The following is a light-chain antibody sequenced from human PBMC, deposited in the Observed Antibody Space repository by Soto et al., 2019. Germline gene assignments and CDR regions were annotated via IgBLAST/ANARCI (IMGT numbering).Light chain of an antibody. Sequence: DIQMTQSPSSLSASVGDRVTITCQASQDISNYLNWYQQKPGKAPKLLIYAASSLQSGVPSRFSGSGSGTDFTLTISSLQPEDFATYYCQQSYSTLTFGGGTKVDIK. CDR3: QQSYSTLT. J-gene: IGKJ4*01. CDR2: AAS. V-gene: IGKV1-39*01. CDR1: QDISNY.